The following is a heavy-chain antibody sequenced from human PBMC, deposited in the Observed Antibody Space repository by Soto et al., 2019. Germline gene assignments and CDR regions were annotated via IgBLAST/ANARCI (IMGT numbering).Heavy chain of an antibody. CDR1: GGSFSGYY. CDR2: INHSGST. J-gene: IGHJ4*02. CDR3: ATNVAAAIDY. D-gene: IGHD6-13*01. V-gene: IGHV4-34*01. Sequence: QVQLQQWGAGLLKPSETLSLTCAVYGGSFSGYYWSWIRQPPGKGLEWIGEINHSGSTNYNPSLTSRVPISVDTSKTQSSLKLSSVTAADTAVYYCATNVAAAIDYWGQGTLVTVSS.